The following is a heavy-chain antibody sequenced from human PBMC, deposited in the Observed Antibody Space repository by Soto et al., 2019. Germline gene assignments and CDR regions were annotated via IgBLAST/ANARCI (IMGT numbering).Heavy chain of an antibody. CDR1: GYTFTSYA. Sequence: QVQLVQSGAEVKKPGASVKVSCKASGYTFTSYAMHWVRQAPGQRLEWMGWINAGNGNTKYSQKFQGRVTITRHTSVSTTYMVLSSLSSADTAVYCSARDVGATGDWGQGTLVTVSS. J-gene: IGHJ4*02. CDR3: ARDVGATGD. V-gene: IGHV1-3*01. CDR2: INAGNGNT. D-gene: IGHD1-26*01.